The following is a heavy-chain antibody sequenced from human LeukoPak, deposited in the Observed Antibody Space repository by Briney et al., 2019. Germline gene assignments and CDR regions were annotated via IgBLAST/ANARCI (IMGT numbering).Heavy chain of an antibody. D-gene: IGHD3-3*01. V-gene: IGHV3-7*01. CDR3: ARDNGYYDFWSGYGGNWFDP. Sequence: GGSLRLSCAASGFTFSSYGMHWVRQAPGKGLEWVANIKQDGSEKYYVDSVKGRFTISRDNAKNSLYLQMNSLRAEDTAVYYCARDNGYYDFWSGYGGNWFDPWGQGTLVTVSS. CDR1: GFTFSSYG. CDR2: IKQDGSEK. J-gene: IGHJ5*02.